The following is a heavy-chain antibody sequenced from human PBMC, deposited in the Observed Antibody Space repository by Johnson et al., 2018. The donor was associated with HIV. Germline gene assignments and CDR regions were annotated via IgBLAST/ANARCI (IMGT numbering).Heavy chain of an antibody. D-gene: IGHD1-7*01. CDR2: ISNDGKNQ. V-gene: IGHV3-30*04. CDR1: GFTFSTYA. J-gene: IGHJ3*02. CDR3: ARALTGTTQGAFYS. Sequence: QVQLVESGGGVVQPGRSLRLSCAASGFTFSTYAMHWVRQAPGKGLEWVAVISNDGKNQFYADSVKGRFTLSRDNTKNTLYLQMNSLRVEDTAVVYCARALTGTTQGAFYSWGQGTIVTVSS.